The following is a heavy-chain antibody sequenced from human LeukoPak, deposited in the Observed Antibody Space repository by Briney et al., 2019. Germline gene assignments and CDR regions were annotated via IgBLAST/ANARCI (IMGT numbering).Heavy chain of an antibody. CDR3: ARGYRGRHSSSSRVLSNWFDP. J-gene: IGHJ5*02. CDR2: INHIGST. D-gene: IGHD6-13*01. CDR1: GGSFSGCY. Sequence: SETLSLTCAVYGGSFSGCYWSWIRQPPGKGLEWIGEINHIGSTNYTPSPKSRVTISVDTSKNQFSLKLSSVTAADTAVYYWARGYRGRHSSSSRVLSNWFDPWGQGTLVTVAS. V-gene: IGHV4-34*01.